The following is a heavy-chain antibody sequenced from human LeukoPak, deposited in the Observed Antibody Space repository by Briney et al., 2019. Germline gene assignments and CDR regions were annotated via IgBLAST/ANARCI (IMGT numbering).Heavy chain of an antibody. J-gene: IGHJ5*02. CDR2: IYYSGST. V-gene: IGHV4-59*08. Sequence: SETLSLTCTVSGGSISSYYWSWIRQPPGKGLEWIGYIYYSGSTNYNPSLKSRVTISVDTSKNQFSLKLSSVTAADTAVYYCARKTGTTGWFDPWGQGTLVTVSS. CDR3: ARKTGTTGWFDP. D-gene: IGHD1-7*01. CDR1: GGSISSYY.